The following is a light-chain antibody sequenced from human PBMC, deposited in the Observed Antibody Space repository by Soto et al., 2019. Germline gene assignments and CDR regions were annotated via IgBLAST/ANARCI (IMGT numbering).Light chain of an antibody. Sequence: EIVLTQSPGTLSLSPGERATLSCRASRSVSSSYLAWYQQKPGQAPRLLIFGASSRATGIPDRFSGSGSGTAFTLTISRLEPEDSAVYYCQQYGSSLRTFGQGTKVEIK. CDR1: RSVSSSY. CDR3: QQYGSSLRT. J-gene: IGKJ1*01. V-gene: IGKV3-20*01. CDR2: GAS.